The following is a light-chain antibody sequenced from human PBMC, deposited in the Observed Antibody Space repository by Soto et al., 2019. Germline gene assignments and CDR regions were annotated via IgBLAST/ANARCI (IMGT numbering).Light chain of an antibody. V-gene: IGKV1-39*01. CDR3: QQTASPPYT. Sequence: DIQMTQSPSSLSGSVGDRVIITCRSSQSIRSYLNWYQHKPGKAPKLQISAASSLQRGVASRFSGSGSGTDFTLIINSLHPEDVATYFCQQTASPPYTFGQGTKLEI. J-gene: IGKJ2*01. CDR2: AAS. CDR1: QSIRSY.